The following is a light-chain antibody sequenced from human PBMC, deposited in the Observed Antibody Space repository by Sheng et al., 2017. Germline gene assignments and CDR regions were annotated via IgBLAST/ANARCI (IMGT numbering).Light chain of an antibody. CDR1: QSVLYSSNNKNY. CDR3: QQYYSTYT. CDR2: WAS. Sequence: DIVMTQSPDSLAVSLGERATINCKSSQSVLYSSNNKNYLAWYQQKPGQPPKLLIYWASTRESGVPDRFSGSGSGTDFTLTISSLQAEDVAVYYCQQYYSTYTFGPGDQAGDQT. V-gene: IGKV4-1*01. J-gene: IGKJ2*01.